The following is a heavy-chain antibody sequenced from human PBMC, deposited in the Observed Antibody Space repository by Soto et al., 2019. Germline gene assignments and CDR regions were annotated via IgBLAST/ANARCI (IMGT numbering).Heavy chain of an antibody. CDR2: IWAHGTDQ. CDR1: GYSITNNG. D-gene: IGHD1-1*01. V-gene: IGHV3-33*06. CDR3: GKDIRSGSIDY. Sequence: QVRLVQSGGGVVQPGRSLTLSCAASGYSITNNGMHWVRQAPGKGLEWVALIWAHGTDQYYADSVKGRFTVSRDTSTNTVYLQMSSLRDEDTARYYCGKDIRSGSIDYWGQGTLVTVSS. J-gene: IGHJ4*02.